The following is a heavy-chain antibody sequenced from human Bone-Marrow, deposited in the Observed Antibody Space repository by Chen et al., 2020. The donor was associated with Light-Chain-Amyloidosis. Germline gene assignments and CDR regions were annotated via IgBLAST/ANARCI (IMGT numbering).Heavy chain of an antibody. CDR3: AGERVRATIVDYDYGMDV. CDR2: ISRDGNDR. Sequence: QVQLVESGGGVVQPGRSLRLACTASGFSFSGYGIHWVRQVPGKGLEGAAFISRDGNDRFDGDSVQGRFTISRGNSKNTLYLQMNRLRVDDTAIYYCAGERVRATIVDYDYGMDVWGQGTTVTVAS. D-gene: IGHD3-10*01. J-gene: IGHJ6*02. V-gene: IGHV3-30*03. CDR1: GFSFSGYG.